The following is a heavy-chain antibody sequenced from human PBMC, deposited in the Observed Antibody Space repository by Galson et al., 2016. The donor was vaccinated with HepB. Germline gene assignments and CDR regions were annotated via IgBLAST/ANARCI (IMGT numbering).Heavy chain of an antibody. CDR1: GFTFSSYW. J-gene: IGHJ4*02. D-gene: IGHD5-18*01. CDR2: INSDGSTT. V-gene: IGHV3-74*01. CDR3: ASRIYGYLSNY. Sequence: SMRLSCAASGFTFSSYWMHWFRQAPGKGLVWVSRINSDGSTTSYADSVKGRFTISRDNAKNTLYLQMNSLRAEDTAVYYCASRIYGYLSNYWGQGTLVTVSS.